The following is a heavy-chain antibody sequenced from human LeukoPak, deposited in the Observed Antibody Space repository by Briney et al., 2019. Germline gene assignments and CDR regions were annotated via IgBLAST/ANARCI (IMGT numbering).Heavy chain of an antibody. CDR2: INHSGST. D-gene: IGHD6-13*01. V-gene: IGHV4-34*01. CDR3: AREGGIAAAGTRSSWFDP. Sequence: SETLSLTCAVYGGSFSGYYWSWIRQPPGKGLEWIGEINHSGSTNYNPSLKSRVTISVDTSKNQFSLKLSSETAADTAVYYCAREGGIAAAGTRSSWFDPWGQGTLVTVSS. CDR1: GGSFSGYY. J-gene: IGHJ5*02.